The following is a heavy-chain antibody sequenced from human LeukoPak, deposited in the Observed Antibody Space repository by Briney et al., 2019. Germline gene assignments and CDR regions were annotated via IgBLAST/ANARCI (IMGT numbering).Heavy chain of an antibody. J-gene: IGHJ4*02. D-gene: IGHD4-17*01. CDR3: ARAGGDYVLGHY. CDR2: INPSGGTT. CDR1: GYTFTSYY. V-gene: IGHV1-46*01. Sequence: ASVKVSCKASGYTFTSYYMHWVRQAPGQGLEWMGIINPSGGTTNYAQKFQGRVTITADESTSTAYMELSSLRSEDTAVYYCARAGGDYVLGHYWGQGTLVTVSS.